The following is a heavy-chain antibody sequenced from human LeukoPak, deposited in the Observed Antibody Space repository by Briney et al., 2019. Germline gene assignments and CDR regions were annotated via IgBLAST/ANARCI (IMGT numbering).Heavy chain of an antibody. Sequence: SETLSLACTASGGSISSSSYYWGWIRQPPGKGLEWIGSIYYSGSTYYNPSLKSRVTISLDMSKNHFSLTLTSVTAADTAVYYCDRGTDWLPQYWRQGTLVTVSS. D-gene: IGHD3/OR15-3a*01. CDR2: IYYSGST. J-gene: IGHJ4*02. CDR3: DRGTDWLPQY. CDR1: GGSISSSSYY. V-gene: IGHV4-39*02.